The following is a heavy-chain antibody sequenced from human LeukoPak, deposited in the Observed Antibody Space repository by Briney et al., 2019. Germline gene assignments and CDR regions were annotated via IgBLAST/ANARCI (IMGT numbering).Heavy chain of an antibody. CDR3: ARLLNPHYDFWSGYLSEDSFDI. J-gene: IGHJ3*02. V-gene: IGHV4-39*01. Sequence: SETLSLTCTVSGGSISSSSYYWGWIRQPPGKGLEWIGSIYYSGSTYYNPSLKSRVTRSADTSKNQFSLKLSSVAAADTAVYDCARLLNPHYDFWSGYLSEDSFDIWGQGTMVTVSS. CDR1: GGSISSSSYY. D-gene: IGHD3-3*01. CDR2: IYYSGST.